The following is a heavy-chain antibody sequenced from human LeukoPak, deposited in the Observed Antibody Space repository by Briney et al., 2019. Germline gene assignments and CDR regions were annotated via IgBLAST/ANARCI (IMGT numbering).Heavy chain of an antibody. CDR1: GGTFSSYA. Sequence: ASVKVSCKASGGTFSSYAISWVRQAPGQGLEWMGGIIPIFGTANYAQKFQGRVTITTDESTSTAYMELSSLRSEDTAVYYCARDNYAGANWFDPWGQGILVPVSS. J-gene: IGHJ5*02. V-gene: IGHV1-69*05. CDR3: ARDNYAGANWFDP. D-gene: IGHD1-7*01. CDR2: IIPIFGTA.